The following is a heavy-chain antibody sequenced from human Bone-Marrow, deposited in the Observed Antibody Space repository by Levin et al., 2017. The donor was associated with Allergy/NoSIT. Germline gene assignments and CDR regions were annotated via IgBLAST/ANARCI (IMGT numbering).Heavy chain of an antibody. CDR2: IYPGDSDT. D-gene: IGHD4-11*01. V-gene: IGHV5-51*01. Sequence: KVSCKGSGYSFTSYWIGWVRQMPGKGLEWMGIIYPGDSDTRYSPSFQGQVTISADKSISTAYLQWSSLKASDTAMYYCARQGSNYPHYYYGMDVWGQGTTVTVSS. J-gene: IGHJ6*02. CDR3: ARQGSNYPHYYYGMDV. CDR1: GYSFTSYW.